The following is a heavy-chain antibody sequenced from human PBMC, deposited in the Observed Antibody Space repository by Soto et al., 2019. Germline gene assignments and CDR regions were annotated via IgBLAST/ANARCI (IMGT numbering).Heavy chain of an antibody. V-gene: IGHV3-30-3*01. J-gene: IGHJ6*02. Sequence: SLKISCAASGFTFSNYAMHWVRQAPGKGLEWVAVISYDGSDKYNANSVKGRFTISRDNAKNSLYLQMNSLRAEDTAVYYCEKYSSSSGGYYGMDVWGQGTTVTVS. CDR1: GFTFSNYA. CDR2: ISYDGSDK. D-gene: IGHD6-6*01. CDR3: EKYSSSSGGYYGMDV.